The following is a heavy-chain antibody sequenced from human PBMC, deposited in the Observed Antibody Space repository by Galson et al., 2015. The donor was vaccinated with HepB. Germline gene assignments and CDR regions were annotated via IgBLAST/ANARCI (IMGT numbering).Heavy chain of an antibody. CDR2: IKQDGSEK. V-gene: IGHV3-7*03. CDR3: ARVPYSSTSPRFDP. Sequence: SLRLSCAVSGFSFSSYWMSWVRQASEKGLEWVANIKQDGSEKYYVDSVKGRFTISRDNARNSVYLQMSSLRAEDTAIYYWARVPYSSTSPRFDPWGQGTLVTVSS. J-gene: IGHJ5*02. CDR1: GFSFSSYW. D-gene: IGHD2-2*01.